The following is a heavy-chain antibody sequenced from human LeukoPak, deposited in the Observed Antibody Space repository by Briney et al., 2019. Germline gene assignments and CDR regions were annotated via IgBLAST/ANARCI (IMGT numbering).Heavy chain of an antibody. Sequence: GGSLRLSCAASGFTFSSTSMSWVRQAPGKGLEWVAVTVGGGDGTYYADSVKGRFTISRDNSNNTLYPQMNSLRAEDTAVYYCAKRVVVGATSPYSDFQDWGQGTLVTVSS. D-gene: IGHD1-26*01. J-gene: IGHJ1*01. V-gene: IGHV3-23*01. CDR2: TVGGGDGT. CDR1: GFTFSSTS. CDR3: AKRVVVGATSPYSDFQD.